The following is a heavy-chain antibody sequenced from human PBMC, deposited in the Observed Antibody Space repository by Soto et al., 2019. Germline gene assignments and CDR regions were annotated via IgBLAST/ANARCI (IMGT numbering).Heavy chain of an antibody. Sequence: EVQLLESGGGLVQPGGSLRLSCAASGFAFSSYAMSWVRQSSGKGLEWVAAIGGDGASTYYADSVRGRFIISRDNSKNTLLRHMTRLRAADTAVYYRPHDPVRQWWFSQGWFAPWGQGGLVTVSS. CDR2: IGGDGAST. CDR3: PHDPVRQWWFSQGWFAP. D-gene: IGHD2-15*01. V-gene: IGHV3-23*01. CDR1: GFAFSSYA. J-gene: IGHJ5*02.